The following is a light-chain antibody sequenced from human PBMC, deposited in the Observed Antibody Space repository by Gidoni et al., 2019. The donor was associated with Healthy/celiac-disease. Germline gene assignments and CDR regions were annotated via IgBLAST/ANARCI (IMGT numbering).Light chain of an antibody. CDR3: MQGTHWPPYT. CDR1: QILVYSDGNTY. J-gene: IGKJ2*01. CDR2: KVS. Sequence: DVVMTQSPLSLPVTLGQPASISCRSSQILVYSDGNTYLNWLQQRPGQSPRRLIYKVSNRDSGVPDRFSGSGSGSDFTLKISRVEAEDVGVYYCMQGTHWPPYTFGQGTKLEIK. V-gene: IGKV2-30*01.